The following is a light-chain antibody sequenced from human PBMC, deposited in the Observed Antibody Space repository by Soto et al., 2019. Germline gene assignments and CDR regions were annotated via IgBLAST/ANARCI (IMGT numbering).Light chain of an antibody. J-gene: IGLJ1*01. V-gene: IGLV2-8*01. Sequence: QSALTQPPSASGSPGQSVTISCTGASSDVGGYSYVSWYQQHPGKAPKLMIYEVSKRPSGVPDRFSGSKFGNTASLTVSGLQAEDEADYYCSSYTSSSTLYVFGTGTKLTVL. CDR3: SSYTSSSTLYV. CDR1: SSDVGGYSY. CDR2: EVS.